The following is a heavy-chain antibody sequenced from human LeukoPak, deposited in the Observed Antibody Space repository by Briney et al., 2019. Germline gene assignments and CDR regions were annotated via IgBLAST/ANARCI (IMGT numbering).Heavy chain of an antibody. V-gene: IGHV1-2*06. CDR1: VYTFTGYY. Sequence: ASVKVSCKASVYTFTGYYMHGVRQAPGQGLEWMGRINPNSGGTNYAPKFQGRVTMTSDTSISTAYMELSRLRSDDTAVYYCAIFEGYCSGGSCRFDYWGQGTLVTVSS. CDR2: INPNSGGT. CDR3: AIFEGYCSGGSCRFDY. J-gene: IGHJ4*02. D-gene: IGHD2-15*01.